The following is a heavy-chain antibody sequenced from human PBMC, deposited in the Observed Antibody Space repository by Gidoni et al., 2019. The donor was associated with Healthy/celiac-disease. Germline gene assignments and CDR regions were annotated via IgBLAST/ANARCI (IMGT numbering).Heavy chain of an antibody. CDR3: ARGDLGDDAFDI. D-gene: IGHD3-16*01. J-gene: IGHJ3*02. Sequence: QLQLLVSGGCAVQPWRSLSLACDASGFPFSNGGMHWVRQVPGKGLEWVAVIWYDGSNKYYADSVKGRFTISRDNSKNTLYLQMNSLRAEDTAVYYCARGDLGDDAFDIWGQGTMVTVSS. CDR2: IWYDGSNK. CDR1: GFPFSNGG. V-gene: IGHV3-33*01.